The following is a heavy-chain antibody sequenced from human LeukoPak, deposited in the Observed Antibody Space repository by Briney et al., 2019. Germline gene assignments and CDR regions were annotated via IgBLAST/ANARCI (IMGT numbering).Heavy chain of an antibody. CDR2: INPNNGAT. Sequence: ASVKVSCKASAYTFTGYYMHWVRQAPGQGLEWMGWINPNNGATKYAQKFRGRVTMTSDTSISTAYMELGRLTSDDTAVYYCASPDYYGPGSYKFDPWGQGTLVTVSS. CDR1: AYTFTGYY. D-gene: IGHD3-10*01. V-gene: IGHV1-2*02. J-gene: IGHJ5*02. CDR3: ASPDYYGPGSYKFDP.